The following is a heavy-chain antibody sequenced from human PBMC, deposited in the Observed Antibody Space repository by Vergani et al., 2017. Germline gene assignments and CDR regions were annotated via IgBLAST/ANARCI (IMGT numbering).Heavy chain of an antibody. D-gene: IGHD4-17*01. Sequence: QVQLQESGPGLVKPPGTLSLTCAVSGGSISSSNWWSWVRQPPGKGLEWIGEIYHSGSTNYNPSLKSRVTISVDKSKKQFSLKLSSVTAAETAVYYCASAYGDYRRSINWFDPWGQGTLVTVSS. CDR1: GGSISSSNW. CDR2: IYHSGST. J-gene: IGHJ5*02. CDR3: ASAYGDYRRSINWFDP. V-gene: IGHV4-4*03.